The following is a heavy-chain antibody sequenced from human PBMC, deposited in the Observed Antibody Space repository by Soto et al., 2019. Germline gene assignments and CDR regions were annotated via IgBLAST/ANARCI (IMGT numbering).Heavy chain of an antibody. CDR1: GGSMSVVSYY. CDR3: AGYDPEVHFDY. Sequence: PSETLSLTCTVSGGSMSVVSYYWSWIRQPPGKGLEWIGYIYYSGSTYYNPSLKSRVTISVDTSKNQFSLKLSSVTAADTAVYYCAGYDPEVHFDYWGQGTLVTVSS. CDR2: IYYSGST. V-gene: IGHV4-30-4*01. J-gene: IGHJ4*02. D-gene: IGHD3-16*01.